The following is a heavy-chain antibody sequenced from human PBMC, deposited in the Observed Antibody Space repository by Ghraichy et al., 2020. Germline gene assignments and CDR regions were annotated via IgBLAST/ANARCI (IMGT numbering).Heavy chain of an antibody. D-gene: IGHD3-10*01. CDR2: ISAYNGNT. J-gene: IGHJ6*02. V-gene: IGHV1-18*04. Sequence: ASVKVSCKASGYTFTSYGISWVRQAPGQGLEWMGWISAYNGNTNYAQKLQGRVTMTTDTSTSTAYMELRSLRSDDTAVYYCARAHFRWFGELLLGGQLYYYGMDVWGQGTTVTVSS. CDR3: ARAHFRWFGELLLGGQLYYYGMDV. CDR1: GYTFTSYG.